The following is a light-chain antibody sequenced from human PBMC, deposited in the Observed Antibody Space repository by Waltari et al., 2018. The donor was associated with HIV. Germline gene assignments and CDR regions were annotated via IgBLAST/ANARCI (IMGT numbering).Light chain of an antibody. V-gene: IGLV2-23*02. CDR2: EVS. Sequence: QSALTQPASVSGSPGQSITISCTGTSRNVGSYNLVPWYQQHPGRAPKVMIYEVSKRPSGVSNRFSGSKSGNTASLTISGLQAEDEADYYCCSYTGSNPFLLFGGGTKLTVL. CDR1: SRNVGSYNL. J-gene: IGLJ2*01. CDR3: CSYTGSNPFLL.